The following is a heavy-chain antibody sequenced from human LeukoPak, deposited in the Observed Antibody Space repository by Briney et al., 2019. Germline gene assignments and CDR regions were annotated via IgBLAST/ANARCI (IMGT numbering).Heavy chain of an antibody. V-gene: IGHV1-46*01. J-gene: IGHJ4*02. D-gene: IGHD2-2*01. Sequence: GASVKVSCKASGYTFTSYYMHWVRQAPGQGLEWMGIINPSGGSTSYAQKFQGRVTMTRVTSTSTVYMELSSLRSEDTAVYYCARTPAFVVVPAAPFDYWGQGTLVTVSS. CDR1: GYTFTSYY. CDR2: INPSGGST. CDR3: ARTPAFVVVPAAPFDY.